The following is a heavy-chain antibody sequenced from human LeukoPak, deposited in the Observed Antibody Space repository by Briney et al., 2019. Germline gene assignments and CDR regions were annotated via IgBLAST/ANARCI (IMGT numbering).Heavy chain of an antibody. CDR1: GGSISSYY. Sequence: PSETLSLICPVSGGSISSYYWSWIRQPPGKGLEWIGYIYTSGSTNYNPSLKSRVTISVDTSKNQFSLKQSSVTAADTAVYYCASRIAAAAHFDYWGQGTLVTVSS. D-gene: IGHD6-13*01. CDR2: IYTSGST. J-gene: IGHJ4*02. V-gene: IGHV4-4*09. CDR3: ASRIAAAAHFDY.